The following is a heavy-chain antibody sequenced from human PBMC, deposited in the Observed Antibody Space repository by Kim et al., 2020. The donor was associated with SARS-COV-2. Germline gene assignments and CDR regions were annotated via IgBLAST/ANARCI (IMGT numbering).Heavy chain of an antibody. CDR2: IIPIFGTA. CDR1: GGTFSSYA. D-gene: IGHD3-22*01. J-gene: IGHJ4*02. CDR3: ARCPYQYYDSSGYDD. Sequence: SVKVSCKASGGTFSSYAFIWVRQAPGQGLAWMGGIIPIFGTANHAQKFQGRVTITADKSTNTAYMELSSLRSEDTAVDYCARCPYQYYDSSGYDDWGQGTLVTVSS. V-gene: IGHV1-69*06.